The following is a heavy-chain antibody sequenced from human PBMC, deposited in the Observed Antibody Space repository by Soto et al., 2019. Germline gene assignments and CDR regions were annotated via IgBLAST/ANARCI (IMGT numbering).Heavy chain of an antibody. CDR2: INPKSGGT. Sequence: VASVKVSCKASGYTFTDYYMLWVRQAPGQGLEWLGRINPKSGGTSTAQKFQGWVTMTTDTSISTASMELTRLTSDDTAIYYCARGDSTDCSNGVCSFFYNHDMDVWGQGTTVTVS. CDR3: ARGDSTDCSNGVCSFFYNHDMDV. V-gene: IGHV1-2*04. D-gene: IGHD2-8*01. J-gene: IGHJ6*02. CDR1: GYTFTDYY.